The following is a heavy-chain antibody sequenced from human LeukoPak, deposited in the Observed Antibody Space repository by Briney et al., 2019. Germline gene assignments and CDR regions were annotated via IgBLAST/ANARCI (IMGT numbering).Heavy chain of an antibody. CDR3: VRARGAGPGAHFDY. Sequence: PGGSLRLSCAASGFTFSSYSMNWARQAPGKGLEWVSSISSSSSYIYYADSVKGRFTISRDNAKNSLYLQMNSLRAEDTAAYYCVRARGAGPGAHFDYWGQGTLVTVSS. V-gene: IGHV3-21*04. CDR1: GFTFSSYS. J-gene: IGHJ4*02. D-gene: IGHD3-10*01. CDR2: ISSSSSYI.